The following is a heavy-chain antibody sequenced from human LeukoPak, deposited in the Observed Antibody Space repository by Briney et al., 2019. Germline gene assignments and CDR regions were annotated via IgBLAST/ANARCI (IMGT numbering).Heavy chain of an antibody. CDR1: GGSFSGYY. CDR2: INHSGST. J-gene: IGHJ4*02. D-gene: IGHD3-3*01. Sequence: SETLSLTCAVYGGSFSGYYWSWIRQPPGKGLEWIGEINHSGSTNYNPSLKSRVTISVDTSKNQFSLKLSSVTAADTAVYYCARRRESYYDFWSGYTLFDYWGQGTLVTVSS. V-gene: IGHV4-34*01. CDR3: ARRRESYYDFWSGYTLFDY.